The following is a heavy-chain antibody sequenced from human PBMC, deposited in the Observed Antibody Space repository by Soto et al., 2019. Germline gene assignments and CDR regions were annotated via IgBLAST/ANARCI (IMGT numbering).Heavy chain of an antibody. J-gene: IGHJ4*02. CDR3: ARALYGSGRLDY. CDR2: INHSGST. V-gene: IGHV4-34*01. CDR1: GGSFSGYY. Sequence: QVQLQQWGAGLLKPSETLSLTCAVYGGSFSGYYWSWIRQPPGKGLEWIGEINHSGSTNYNPSLKSRVTISVDTSKNQFSLKLSSVTAADTAVYYCARALYGSGRLDYWGQGTLVTVSS. D-gene: IGHD3-10*01.